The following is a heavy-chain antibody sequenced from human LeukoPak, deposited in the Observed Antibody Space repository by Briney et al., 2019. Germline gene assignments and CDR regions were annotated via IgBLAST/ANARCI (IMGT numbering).Heavy chain of an antibody. CDR1: GGSISGSSYY. J-gene: IGHJ4*02. CDR3: AREGIAVAGRTFDY. D-gene: IGHD6-19*01. Sequence: SETLSLTCTVSGGSISGSSYYWGWIRQPPGKGLGGIGSIYYSGSTYYNPSLKSRVTISVDTSKNQSSLKLSSVTAADTAVYYCAREGIAVAGRTFDYWGQGTLVTVSS. CDR2: IYYSGST. V-gene: IGHV4-39*07.